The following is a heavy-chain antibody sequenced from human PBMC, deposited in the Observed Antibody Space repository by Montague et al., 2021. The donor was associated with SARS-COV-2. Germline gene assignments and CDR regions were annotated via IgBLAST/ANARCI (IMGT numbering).Heavy chain of an antibody. CDR1: GDSVSSSTVA. CDR2: TYFRSSFYN. V-gene: IGHV6-1*01. CDR3: ARHGLEGANTYYFGLDV. Sequence: CAISGDSVSSSTVAWNWLRQSPSRGLEWLGRTYFRSSFYNDYALSVKSRLNIQPDSAKNQFSLNLSSVTAADTAIYYCARHGLEGANTYYFGLDVWGQGTTVTVSS. D-gene: IGHD1-26*01. J-gene: IGHJ6*02.